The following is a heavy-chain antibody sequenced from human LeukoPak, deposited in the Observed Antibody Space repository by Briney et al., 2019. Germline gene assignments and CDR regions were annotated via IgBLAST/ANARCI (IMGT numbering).Heavy chain of an antibody. V-gene: IGHV3-23*01. CDR1: GFTFSTYG. J-gene: IGHJ4*02. CDR2: ISGSAATT. CDR3: AKRGGANEVSR. Sequence: PGGTLRLSCAASGFTFSTYGMTWVRQAPGKGLEWVSAISGSAATTFYADSVKGRFTISRDNSKNTLYLQMNSLRAEDTAVYYCAKRGGANEVSRWGQGTLVTVSS. D-gene: IGHD1-26*01.